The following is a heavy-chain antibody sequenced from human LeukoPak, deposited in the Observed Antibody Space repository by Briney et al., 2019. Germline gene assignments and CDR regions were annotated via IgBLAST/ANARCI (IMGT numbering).Heavy chain of an antibody. CDR1: GFTFSSYG. CDR3: AKDRSSGWSLDY. J-gene: IGHJ4*02. CDR2: ISYDGSNK. V-gene: IGHV3-30*18. D-gene: IGHD6-19*01. Sequence: GGSLRLSCAASGFTFSSYGMHWVRQAPGKGLEWVAVISYDGSNKYYADSVKGRFTISRDNSKNTLYLQMNSLRAEDTAVYCCAKDRSSGWSLDYWGQGTLVTVSS.